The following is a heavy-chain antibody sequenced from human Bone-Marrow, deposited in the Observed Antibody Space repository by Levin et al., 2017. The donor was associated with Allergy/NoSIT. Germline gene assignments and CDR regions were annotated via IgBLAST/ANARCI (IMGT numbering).Heavy chain of an antibody. V-gene: IGHV3-21*06. J-gene: IGHJ4*02. D-gene: IGHD4-17*01. CDR3: ASLQYGDYGNDY. CDR2: ITSVGQT. CDR1: GFSFSTYS. Sequence: AGGSLRLSCAASGFSFSTYSMNWVRQAPGQRLEWVSAITSVGQTFYPDSVKGRFTISRDNAKNLLFLQMNSLRAEDTAVYYCASLQYGDYGNDYWGQGTLVTVSS.